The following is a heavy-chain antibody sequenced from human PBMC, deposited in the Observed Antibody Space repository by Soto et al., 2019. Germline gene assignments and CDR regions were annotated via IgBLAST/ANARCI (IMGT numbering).Heavy chain of an antibody. D-gene: IGHD6-19*01. J-gene: IGHJ4*02. CDR3: ARDLVAGTVDY. Sequence: HSSAAAKVNSFDYCMNRIIQAPGKGLEWVANIKEDGSEKYYVDSVKGRFTISRDNGKNSLYLQMNSLRAEDTAVYYCARDLVAGTVDYWGQGTPVTVSS. V-gene: IGHV3-7*01. CDR1: KVNSFDYC. CDR2: IKEDGSEK.